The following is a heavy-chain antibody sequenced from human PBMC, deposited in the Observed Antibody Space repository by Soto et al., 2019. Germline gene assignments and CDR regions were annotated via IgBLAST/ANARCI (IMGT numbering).Heavy chain of an antibody. CDR2: ISAHNGNT. CDR1: GYTFTSYG. CDR3: ARGRDGDY. Sequence: QVHLVQSGAEVKKPGASVKVSCKGSGYTFTSYGITWVRQAPGQGLERMGWISAHNGNTDYAQKLQGRVTVTRDTSTSTAYMGLRSLRSDDTAVYYCARGRDGDYWGQGALVTVSS. J-gene: IGHJ4*02. D-gene: IGHD6-6*01. V-gene: IGHV1-18*01.